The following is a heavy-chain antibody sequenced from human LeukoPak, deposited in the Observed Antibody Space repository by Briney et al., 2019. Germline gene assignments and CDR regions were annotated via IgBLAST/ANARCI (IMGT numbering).Heavy chain of an antibody. CDR3: ARDGDGYNFDY. CDR2: VTRDGSGT. V-gene: IGHV3-74*01. D-gene: IGHD5-24*01. CDR1: GFTFSGYW. Sequence: GVLRLSCVASGFTFSGYWMHWVRQAPGKGLVWVARVTRDGSGTNYADSVKGRFTISRDNGKNTLYLQMNSLRAEDTAVYYCARDGDGYNFDYWGQGTLVTVSS. J-gene: IGHJ4*02.